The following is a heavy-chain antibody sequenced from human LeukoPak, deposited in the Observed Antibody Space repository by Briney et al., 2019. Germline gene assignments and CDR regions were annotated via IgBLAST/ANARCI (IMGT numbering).Heavy chain of an antibody. V-gene: IGHV4-39*01. CDR3: ARLKGSGCGGDY. CDR2: IYYSGST. CDR1: GSSISSSSYY. Sequence: SETLSLTCTVSGSSISSSSYYWGWIRQPPGKGLEWIGSIYYSGSTYYNPSLKSRVTISVDTSKNQFSLKLSSVTAADTAVYYCARLKGSGCGGDYWGQGTLVTVSS. J-gene: IGHJ4*02. D-gene: IGHD3-22*01.